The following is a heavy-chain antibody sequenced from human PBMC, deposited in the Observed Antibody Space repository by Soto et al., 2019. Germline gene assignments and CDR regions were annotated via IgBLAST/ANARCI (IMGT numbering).Heavy chain of an antibody. Sequence: EVQLLESGGGLVQYGGSLRLSCAASGFTFSSYAMSWVRQAPGKGLEWVSAISGSGGSTYYADSVKGRFTISRDNSKNTLYLQMNSLRAEDTAVYYCAKDLYGYPVGIMDVWGQGTTVTVSS. CDR3: AKDLYGYPVGIMDV. V-gene: IGHV3-23*01. D-gene: IGHD5-18*01. J-gene: IGHJ6*02. CDR1: GFTFSSYA. CDR2: ISGSGGST.